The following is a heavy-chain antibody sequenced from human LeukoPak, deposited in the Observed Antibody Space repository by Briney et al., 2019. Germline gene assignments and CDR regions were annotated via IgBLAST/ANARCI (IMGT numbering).Heavy chain of an antibody. V-gene: IGHV4-61*02. J-gene: IGHJ4*02. CDR2: SYTGGGT. CDR1: GDSISSGDYY. D-gene: IGHD1-1*01. Sequence: SETLSLTCAVSGDSISSGDYYWSWIRQPAGKGLEWIGRSYTGGGTNYNPSLKSRVTMSVDTSKNQFSLKLSSVTAADTAVYYCARQLVRPEYFDYWGQGTLVTVSS. CDR3: ARQLVRPEYFDY.